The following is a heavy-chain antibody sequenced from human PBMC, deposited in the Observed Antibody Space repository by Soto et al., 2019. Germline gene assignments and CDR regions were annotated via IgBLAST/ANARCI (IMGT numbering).Heavy chain of an antibody. J-gene: IGHJ3*01. Sequence: GGSLRLSCAASGFTFNNYAMSWVRQAPGKGLEWVSGISASGSSTFYADSVKGRFTVSRDFSKNTVSLQMDSLRAEDTAVYFCGKDHNGNYVGGFEFWGPGTMVTVSS. D-gene: IGHD4-17*01. CDR3: GKDHNGNYVGGFEF. V-gene: IGHV3-23*01. CDR2: ISASGSST. CDR1: GFTFNNYA.